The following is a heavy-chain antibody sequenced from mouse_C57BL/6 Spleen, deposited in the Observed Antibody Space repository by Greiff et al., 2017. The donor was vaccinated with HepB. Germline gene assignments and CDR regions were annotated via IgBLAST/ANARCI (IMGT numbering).Heavy chain of an antibody. Sequence: QVQLQQPGAELVRPGSSVKLSCKASGYTFTSYWMHWVKQRPIQGLEWIGNIDPSDSETHYNQKFKDKATLTVDKSSSTAYMQLSSLTSADSAVYYCARELRGAMDYWGQGTSVTVTS. D-gene: IGHD1-1*01. CDR3: ARELRGAMDY. V-gene: IGHV1-52*01. CDR1: GYTFTSYW. CDR2: IDPSDSET. J-gene: IGHJ4*01.